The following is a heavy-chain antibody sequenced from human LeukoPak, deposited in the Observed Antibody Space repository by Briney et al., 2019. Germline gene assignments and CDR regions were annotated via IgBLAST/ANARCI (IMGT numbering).Heavy chain of an antibody. V-gene: IGHV1-2*02. CDR1: GYTFTDYY. CDR2: INPNSGYA. Sequence: ASVKVSCKASGYTFTDYYIHWVRQAPGQGLEWMGWINPNSGYAEYAKKFQDRGTMTRDTSINTAYMELSRLKSDDTAVHYCARQEDSGELLPTRGQGTLVTVSS. CDR3: ARQEDSGELLPT. J-gene: IGHJ4*02. D-gene: IGHD3-10*01.